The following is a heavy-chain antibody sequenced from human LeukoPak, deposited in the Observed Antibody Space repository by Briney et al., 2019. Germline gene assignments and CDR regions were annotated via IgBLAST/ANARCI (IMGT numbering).Heavy chain of an antibody. J-gene: IGHJ5*02. CDR1: GGSISGYY. Sequence: PSETLSLTCTVSGGSISGYYWSWIRQPPGKGLEWIGEINHSGSTNYNPSLKSRVTISVDTSKNQFSLKLSSVTAADTAVYYCARSGLWYAWFDPWGQGTLVTVSS. CDR3: ARSGLWYAWFDP. CDR2: INHSGST. D-gene: IGHD2-15*01. V-gene: IGHV4-34*01.